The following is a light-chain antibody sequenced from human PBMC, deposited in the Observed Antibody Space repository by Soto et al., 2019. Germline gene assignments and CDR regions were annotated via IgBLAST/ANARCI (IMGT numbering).Light chain of an antibody. CDR1: QSINGW. Sequence: DIQLTQSRSTLSASVGDRVTISCRASQSINGWLAWYQQKPGQAPNLLIYKASTLESGVPSRFSGSGSGTEFTLTVSSLQPDDFATYYCHQYHNFPRTFGQGTKVDI. CDR3: HQYHNFPRT. CDR2: KAS. J-gene: IGKJ1*01. V-gene: IGKV1-5*03.